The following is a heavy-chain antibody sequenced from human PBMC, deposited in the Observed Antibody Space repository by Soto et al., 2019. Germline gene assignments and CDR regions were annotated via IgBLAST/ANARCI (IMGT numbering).Heavy chain of an antibody. Sequence: QVQLVQSEAEVKKPGSSVKVSCKASGGTFSSYTISWVRQAPGQGLEWMGGIIPIFGTANYAQKFQGRVTITADESTSTAYMELGSLRSEDTAVYYCARDIRGSQFATLADWGQGTVVTVSS. D-gene: IGHD5-12*01. CDR3: ARDIRGSQFATLAD. V-gene: IGHV1-69*12. J-gene: IGHJ3*01. CDR1: GGTFSSYT. CDR2: IIPIFGTA.